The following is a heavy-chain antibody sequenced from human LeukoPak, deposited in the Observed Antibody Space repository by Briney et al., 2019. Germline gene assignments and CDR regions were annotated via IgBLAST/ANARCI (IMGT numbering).Heavy chain of an antibody. CDR1: GFTFSSYA. CDR2: ISYDGSNK. J-gene: IGHJ4*02. Sequence: PGGSLRLSCAASGFTFSSYAMHWVRQAPGKGLEWVAVISYDGSNKYYADSVKGRFTISRDNSKNTLYLQMNSLRAEDTAVYYCASCRANYYYDNTGYYDYWGQGTLVTVSS. V-gene: IGHV3-30*04. D-gene: IGHD3-22*01. CDR3: ASCRANYYYDNTGYYDY.